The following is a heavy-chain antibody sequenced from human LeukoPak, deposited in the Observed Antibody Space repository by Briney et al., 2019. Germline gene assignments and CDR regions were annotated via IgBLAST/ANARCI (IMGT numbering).Heavy chain of an antibody. CDR2: IYPGDSET. CDR1: GYIFTTYW. J-gene: IGHJ4*02. Sequence: GESLKISCKGSGYIFTTYWIGWVRQMPGKGLEWMGIIYPGDSETRYSPSFQGHVTISADSSSSTAYLQWSSQKTSDTAIYYCASRKKGMATAGFDYWGQGTLVTVSS. CDR3: ASRKKGMATAGFDY. D-gene: IGHD5-24*01. V-gene: IGHV5-51*01.